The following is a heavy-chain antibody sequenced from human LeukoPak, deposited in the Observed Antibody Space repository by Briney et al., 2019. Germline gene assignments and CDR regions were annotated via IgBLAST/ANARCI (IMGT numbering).Heavy chain of an antibody. CDR3: ARTPIMITFGGVIENPFDY. Sequence: PSETLSLTCTVSGGSISSSSYYWGWIRQPPGKGLEWIGSIYYSGSTYYNPSLKSRVTISVDTSKNQFSLKLSSVTAADAAVYYCARTPIMITFGGVIENPFDYWGQGTLVTVSS. D-gene: IGHD3-16*02. V-gene: IGHV4-39*01. CDR1: GGSISSSSYY. CDR2: IYYSGST. J-gene: IGHJ4*02.